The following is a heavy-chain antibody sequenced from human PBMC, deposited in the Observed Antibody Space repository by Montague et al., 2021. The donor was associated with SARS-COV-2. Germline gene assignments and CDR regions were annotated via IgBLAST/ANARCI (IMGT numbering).Heavy chain of an antibody. V-gene: IGHV4-59*02. CDR1: GVSVNNYY. D-gene: IGHD3-22*01. Sequence: SETLSLTCSVSGVSVNNYYWSWIRQPPEKGLEWIGYISYTGSTKYNPSLRNRITISIDTSANQFSLKLRSVTAADTAVYYCVRDFYDTSDYCKGPVEVWGHGTVVSVSS. J-gene: IGHJ3*01. CDR3: VRDFYDTSDYCKGPVEV. CDR2: ISYTGST.